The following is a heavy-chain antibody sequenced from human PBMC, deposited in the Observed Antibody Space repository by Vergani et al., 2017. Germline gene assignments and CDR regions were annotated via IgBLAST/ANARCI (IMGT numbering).Heavy chain of an antibody. CDR2: IYQSGST. Sequence: QVQVQESGPGLVKPSETLSLTCAVSGYSISSAYYWGWIRQPPGKGLDWIGSIYQSGSTYYSPSFKSRVTISVDTSKNQFSLKLSSVTAADTAVYDCARKEYYDASLDYWGQGTLVTVSS. CDR3: ARKEYYDASLDY. J-gene: IGHJ4*02. CDR1: GYSISSAYY. D-gene: IGHD3-3*01. V-gene: IGHV4-38-2*01.